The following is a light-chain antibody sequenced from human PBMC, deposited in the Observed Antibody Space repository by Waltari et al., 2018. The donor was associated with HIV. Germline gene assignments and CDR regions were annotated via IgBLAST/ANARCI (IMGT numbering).Light chain of an antibody. V-gene: IGLV3-21*04. CDR3: HVDFSCHYV. CDR1: NIGATG. Sequence: SIVLTQPPSVSVAPEKTAVITCGGNNIGATGVYWYQQKPGQAPVVVINLDNDRASGIPERFSASKSGNTATLTITRVEAGDEADYYCHVDFSCHYVFGTGTEVTV. CDR2: LDN. J-gene: IGLJ1*01.